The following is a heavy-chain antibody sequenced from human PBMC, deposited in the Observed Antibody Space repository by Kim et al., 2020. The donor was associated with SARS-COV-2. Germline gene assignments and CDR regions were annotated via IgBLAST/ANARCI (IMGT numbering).Heavy chain of an antibody. D-gene: IGHD3-3*01. V-gene: IGHV1-69*13. CDR1: GGTFSSYG. Sequence: SVKVSCKASGGTFSSYGISWVRQAPGQRLEWMGGIIPMFGTANYAQQFQDRVTINADESTSTVYMELSSLRSEDTAVYYCARVIGITIDGMDVWGQGTSVAVSS. J-gene: IGHJ6*02. CDR3: ARVIGITIDGMDV. CDR2: IIPMFGTA.